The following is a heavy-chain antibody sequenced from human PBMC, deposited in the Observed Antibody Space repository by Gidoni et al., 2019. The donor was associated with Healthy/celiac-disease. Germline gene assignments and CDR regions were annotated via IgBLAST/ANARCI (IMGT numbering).Heavy chain of an antibody. CDR2: ICSNDEK. J-gene: IGHJ3*02. CDR1: GFSLSNARMG. V-gene: IGHV2-26*01. CDR3: ARKVAGYLGDAFDI. D-gene: IGHD3-9*01. Sequence: QVTLQESGPVLVKPTETLTLTCTVSGFSLSNARMGVSWSRQPPGKALEWLAHICSNDEKSYSTSLKSRLTISKDTSKSQVVLTMTNMDPVDTATYYCARKVAGYLGDAFDIWGQGTMVTVSS.